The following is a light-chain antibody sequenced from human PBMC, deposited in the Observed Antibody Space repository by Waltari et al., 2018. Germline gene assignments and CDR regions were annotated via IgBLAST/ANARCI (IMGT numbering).Light chain of an antibody. Sequence: QSALTQPASVSGSPGQSITISCTGTSSDVGNYNLVSWYQQYPGKAPKVMIYDDNRPPSGVSGRFSGSKSGNTASLTISVVQAEDEADYYCCSYAGSYTWVFGGGTKLTVL. CDR2: DDN. V-gene: IGLV2-23*01. CDR1: SSDVGNYNL. CDR3: CSYAGSYTWV. J-gene: IGLJ3*02.